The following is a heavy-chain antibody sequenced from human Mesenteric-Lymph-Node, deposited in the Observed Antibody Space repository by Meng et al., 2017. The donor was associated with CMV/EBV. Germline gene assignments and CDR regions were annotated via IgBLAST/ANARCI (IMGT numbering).Heavy chain of an antibody. CDR1: GYTFTGYY. CDR3: AREAVYCSSTSCYEY. D-gene: IGHD2-2*01. CDR2: INPNSGGT. V-gene: IGHV1-2*02. J-gene: IGHJ4*02. Sequence: ASVKVSCKASGYTFTGYYMHWVRQAPGQGLEWMGWINPNSGGTNCAQKFQGRVTMTRDTSISTAYMELSRLRSDDTAVYYCAREAVYCSSTSCYEYWGQGTLVTVSS.